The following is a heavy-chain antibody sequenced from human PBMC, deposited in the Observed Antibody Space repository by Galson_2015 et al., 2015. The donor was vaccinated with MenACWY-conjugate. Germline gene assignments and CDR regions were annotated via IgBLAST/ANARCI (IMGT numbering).Heavy chain of an antibody. CDR1: GGSISSYY. CDR2: IYYSGST. J-gene: IGHJ2*01. Sequence: TLSLTCTVSGGSISSYYWSWIRQPPGKGLEWIGYIYYSGSTNYNPSLKSRVTISVDTSKNQFSLKLSSVTAADTAVYYCARAPYCSSTSCYYWYFELWGRGTLVTVSS. V-gene: IGHV4-59*01. D-gene: IGHD2-2*01. CDR3: ARAPYCSSTSCYYWYFEL.